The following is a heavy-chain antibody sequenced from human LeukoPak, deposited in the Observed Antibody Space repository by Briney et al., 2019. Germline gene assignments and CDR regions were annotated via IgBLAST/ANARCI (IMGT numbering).Heavy chain of an antibody. J-gene: IGHJ4*02. CDR3: ARWTRATF. CDR2: ISSSSRHI. D-gene: IGHD5-24*01. V-gene: IGHV3-21*04. CDR1: TLTFSDYS. Sequence: GGSLRLSCAASTLTFSDYSLNWVRQAPGKGLEWVSSISSSSRHIYYGDSVKGRFTISRDNAKNLLHLQMNSLRAEDTAVYYCARWTRATFWGQGTLVTVSS.